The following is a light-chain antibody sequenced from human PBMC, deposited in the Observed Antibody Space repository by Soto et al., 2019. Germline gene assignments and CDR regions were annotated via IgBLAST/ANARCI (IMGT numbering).Light chain of an antibody. CDR3: CSYADSSTYV. V-gene: IGLV2-23*01. J-gene: IGLJ1*01. CDR1: SRDVGSYNL. Sequence: QSVLTQPASVYGSPGQSITISCTGTSRDVGSYNLVSWYQQHPGKAPKLMIYEDSKRPSGVSNRFSGSKSGNTASLTISGLQTEDEADYYCCSYADSSTYVFGTGTKVTVL. CDR2: EDS.